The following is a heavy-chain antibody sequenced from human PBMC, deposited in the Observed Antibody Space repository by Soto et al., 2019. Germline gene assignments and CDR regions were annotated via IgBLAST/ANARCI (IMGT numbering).Heavy chain of an antibody. CDR3: ARSQGSSTSLELYYYYYYGMDV. D-gene: IGHD2-2*01. J-gene: IGHJ6*02. Sequence: QVQLVQSGAEVKKPGSSVKVSCKASGGTFGSYAISWVRQAPGQGLEWMGGIIPIPGTANYAQKFQGRVTIAADESTSTAYMELSSRRSEETAAYYCARSQGSSTSLELYYYYYYGMDVWGQGTTVTVSS. CDR1: GGTFGSYA. CDR2: IIPIPGTA. V-gene: IGHV1-69*01.